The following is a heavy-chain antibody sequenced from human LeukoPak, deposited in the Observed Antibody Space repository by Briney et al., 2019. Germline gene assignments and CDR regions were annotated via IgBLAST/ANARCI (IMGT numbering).Heavy chain of an antibody. Sequence: GGSLRLSCAASGFTFSSYSMNWVRQAPGKGLEWVSSISSSSSCIYYADSVKGRFTISRDNAKNSLYLQMNSLRAEDTAVYYCARPDVDTAMVFDYWGQGTLVTVSS. CDR2: ISSSSSCI. D-gene: IGHD5-18*01. CDR3: ARPDVDTAMVFDY. V-gene: IGHV3-21*01. CDR1: GFTFSSYS. J-gene: IGHJ4*02.